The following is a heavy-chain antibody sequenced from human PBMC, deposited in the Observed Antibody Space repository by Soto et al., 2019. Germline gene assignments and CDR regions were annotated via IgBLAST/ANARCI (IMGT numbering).Heavy chain of an antibody. D-gene: IGHD3-22*01. CDR2: ISGSGDIT. J-gene: IGHJ4*02. Sequence: GGSLRLSCAASGFTSSNYAMNWARQAPGKGLAWASGISGSGDITYYADSVKGRFTISRDNSKNTLYLQMNSLRAEDTAVYYCARGTYYYDSSGKYYFDYWGQGTLVTVSS. CDR1: GFTSSNYA. V-gene: IGHV3-23*01. CDR3: ARGTYYYDSSGKYYFDY.